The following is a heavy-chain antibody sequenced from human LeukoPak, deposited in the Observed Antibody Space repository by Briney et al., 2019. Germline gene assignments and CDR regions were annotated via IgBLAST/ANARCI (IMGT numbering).Heavy chain of an antibody. CDR2: INSDGSST. D-gene: IGHD2-2*01. Sequence: GGSLRLSCAASGFTFSSYGMHWVRQAPGKGLEWVSRINSDGSSTSYADSVKGRFTISRDNAKNTLYLQMNSLRAEDTAVYYCARGPEEVPAAMPHMDVWGKGTTVTVSS. CDR1: GFTFSSYG. V-gene: IGHV3-74*01. J-gene: IGHJ6*04. CDR3: ARGPEEVPAAMPHMDV.